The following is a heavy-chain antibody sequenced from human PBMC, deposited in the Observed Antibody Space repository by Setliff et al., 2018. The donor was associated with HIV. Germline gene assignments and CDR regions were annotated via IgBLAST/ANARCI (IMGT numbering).Heavy chain of an antibody. D-gene: IGHD1-26*01. Sequence: ASVKVSCKASGYTFSGYYLHWVRRAPGQGLEWMGWINPNSGATNYAQSFQGRVTMTRDTSISAAYMDLSSLTSNDTAVYYCALASIVSTARWNHWGRGTTVTVSS. V-gene: IGHV1-2*02. CDR1: GYTFSGYY. J-gene: IGHJ4*02. CDR2: INPNSGAT. CDR3: ALASIVSTARWNH.